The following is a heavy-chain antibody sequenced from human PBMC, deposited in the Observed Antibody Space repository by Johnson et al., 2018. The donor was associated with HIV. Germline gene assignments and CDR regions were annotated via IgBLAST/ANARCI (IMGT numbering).Heavy chain of an antibody. J-gene: IGHJ3*02. CDR3: ASGYYDSSGYYPDAFDI. V-gene: IGHV3-66*02. CDR2: IYIGEST. Sequence: VQLVESGGGVVQPGGSLRLSCAVSGFTFDDYGMSWVRQAPGQGLEWVSVIYIGESTYYADSVKDRFTISSDNSKNTLYLQMNSLRAEDTAVYYCASGYYDSSGYYPDAFDIWGQGTMVTVSS. D-gene: IGHD3-22*01. CDR1: GFTFDDYG.